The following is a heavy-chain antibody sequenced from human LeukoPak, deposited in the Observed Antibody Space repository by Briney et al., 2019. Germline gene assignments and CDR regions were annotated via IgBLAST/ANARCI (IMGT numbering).Heavy chain of an antibody. CDR1: GGSISSGGYY. J-gene: IGHJ4*02. V-gene: IGHV4-31*03. CDR3: ARVEYRSSGRGGILDY. CDR2: IYYSGST. Sequence: SETLSLTCTVSGGSISSGGYYWSWIRQHPGKGLEWIGYIYYSGSTYYNPSLKSRVTISVDTSKNQFSLKLSSVTAADTAVYYCARVEYRSSGRGGILDYWGQGTLVTVSS. D-gene: IGHD6-6*01.